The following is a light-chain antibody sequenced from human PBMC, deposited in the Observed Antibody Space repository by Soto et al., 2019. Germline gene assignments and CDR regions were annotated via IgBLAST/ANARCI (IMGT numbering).Light chain of an antibody. V-gene: IGKV3-20*01. J-gene: IGKJ2*01. CDR2: AAS. Sequence: EIVLTQSPGTLSLSPGERATLSCRASQSFSSNYLAWYQQNPGQAPRLLIYAASASATGIPDRFSGSGSGTDFTLSISRLEPEYFAVYYCHHYDESSFYTFGQGTKLEI. CDR3: HHYDESSFYT. CDR1: QSFSSNY.